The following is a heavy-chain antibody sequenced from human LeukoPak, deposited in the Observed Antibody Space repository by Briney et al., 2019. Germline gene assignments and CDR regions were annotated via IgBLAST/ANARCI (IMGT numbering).Heavy chain of an antibody. CDR2: IYSGGST. CDR1: GFTVSSNY. Sequence: PGGSLRLSCAASGFTVSSNYMSWVRQAPGKGLEWVSVIYSGGSTYYADSVKGRFTISRDNSKNTLYLQMNSLRAEDTAVYYCAGGEEMATITLDYWGQGTLVTVSS. J-gene: IGHJ4*02. V-gene: IGHV3-53*01. CDR3: AGGEEMATITLDY. D-gene: IGHD5-24*01.